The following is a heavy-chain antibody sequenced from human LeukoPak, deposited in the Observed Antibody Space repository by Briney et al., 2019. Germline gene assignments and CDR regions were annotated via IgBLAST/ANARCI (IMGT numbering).Heavy chain of an antibody. CDR1: GFIFRNAW. CDR3: TTEYDILTGFDY. D-gene: IGHD3-9*01. J-gene: IGHJ4*02. CDR2: IKSKTDGGTT. Sequence: GGSLRLSCAASGFIFRNAWMSWVRQAPGKGLEWVGRIKSKTDGGTTDYAAPVKGRFTISRDDSKNTLYLQMNSLKSEDTAVYYCTTEYDILTGFDYWGQGTLVTVSS. V-gene: IGHV3-15*01.